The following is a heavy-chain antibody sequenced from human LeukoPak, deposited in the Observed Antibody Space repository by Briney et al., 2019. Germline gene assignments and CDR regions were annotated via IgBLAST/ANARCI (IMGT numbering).Heavy chain of an antibody. D-gene: IGHD6-13*01. Sequence: GASVKVSCKASGYAFTGYYMHWVRQAPGQGLEWMGWINPNSGGTNYAQKFQGRVTMTRDTSISTAYMELSRLRSDDTAVYYCARGLLIAAAASYFDYWGQGTLVTVSS. CDR3: ARGLLIAAAASYFDY. J-gene: IGHJ4*02. V-gene: IGHV1-2*02. CDR1: GYAFTGYY. CDR2: INPNSGGT.